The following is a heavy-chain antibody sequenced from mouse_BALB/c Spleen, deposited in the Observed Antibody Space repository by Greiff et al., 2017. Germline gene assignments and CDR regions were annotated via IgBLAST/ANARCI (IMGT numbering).Heavy chain of an antibody. CDR1: GYTFSSYW. D-gene: IGHD1-1*01. CDR2: ILPGSGST. V-gene: IGHV1-9*01. Sequence: QVQLKQSGAELMKPGASVKISCKATGYTFSSYWIEWVKQRPGHGLEWIGEILPGSGSTNYNEKFKGKATFTADTSSNTAYMQLSSLTSEDSAVYYCARREVGTWFAYWGQGTLVTVSA. J-gene: IGHJ3*01. CDR3: ARREVGTWFAY.